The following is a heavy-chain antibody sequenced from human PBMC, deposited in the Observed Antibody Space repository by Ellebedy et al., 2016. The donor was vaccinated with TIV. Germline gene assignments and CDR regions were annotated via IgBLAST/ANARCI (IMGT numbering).Heavy chain of an antibody. J-gene: IGHJ4*02. CDR2: IKQDGSEK. V-gene: IGHV3-7*01. CDR3: ARDQWLGRAYYFDS. Sequence: GESLKISCGTSGFTFSNYWMTWVRQAPGKGLEWVANIKQDGSEKYYVDPVKGRFSISRDSTKNSLYLQMNSLTDEDTAVYYCARDQWLGRAYYFDSWGQGTLVTVSS. D-gene: IGHD6-19*01. CDR1: GFTFSNYW.